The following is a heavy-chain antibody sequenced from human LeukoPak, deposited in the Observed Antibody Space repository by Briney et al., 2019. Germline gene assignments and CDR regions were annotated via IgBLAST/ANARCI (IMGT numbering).Heavy chain of an antibody. V-gene: IGHV3-23*01. J-gene: IGHJ4*01. Sequence: PGASLRLTCAASGFTFSNSAMSSVRQAPGKGLEWVLSLTVSGTTTYYASTVKGRFTFSRANTKNALYLQMNSVGAEDTAVYYCAKGFYSSGWSYFDYWGHGTLVTVSS. CDR2: LTVSGTTT. CDR3: AKGFYSSGWSYFDY. CDR1: GFTFSNSA. D-gene: IGHD6-19*01.